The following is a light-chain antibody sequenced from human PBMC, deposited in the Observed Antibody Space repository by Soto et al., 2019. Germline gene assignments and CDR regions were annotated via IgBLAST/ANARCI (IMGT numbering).Light chain of an antibody. CDR2: RAS. V-gene: IGKV3-20*01. Sequence: EIVMTQSPATLSVSPGERATLSCRASQSVSSSLAWYQQKPGQAPRLLIYRASTRATGIPDRFSGSGSGTDFTLTISRLEPEDFAVYYCQQYGTSLWTFGQGTKVDNK. CDR3: QQYGTSLWT. CDR1: QSVSSS. J-gene: IGKJ1*01.